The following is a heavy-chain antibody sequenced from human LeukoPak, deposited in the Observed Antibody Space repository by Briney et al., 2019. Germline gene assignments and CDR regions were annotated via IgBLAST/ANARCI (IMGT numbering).Heavy chain of an antibody. CDR1: GGSISSYY. Sequence: SETLSLTCTVSGGSISSYYWSWIRQPPGKGLEWIGYIYYSGSTNYNPPLKSRVTISVDTSKNQFSLKLSSVTAADTAVYYCARGWATDAFDIWGQGTMVTVSS. D-gene: IGHD5-12*01. J-gene: IGHJ3*02. V-gene: IGHV4-59*01. CDR2: IYYSGST. CDR3: ARGWATDAFDI.